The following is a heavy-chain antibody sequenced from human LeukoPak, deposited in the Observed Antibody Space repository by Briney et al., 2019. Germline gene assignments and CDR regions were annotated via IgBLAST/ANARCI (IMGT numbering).Heavy chain of an antibody. CDR2: IGESGTGK. J-gene: IGHJ4*02. D-gene: IGHD4-11*01. CDR3: AKERSHNNYFFDY. V-gene: IGHV3-23*01. Sequence: GGSLRLSCAASGFTFNSYAMSWVRQAPGKGLEWVSSIGESGTGKEYADSVKGRFAISRDNSKNTLYLQMNSLRAEDTAVYYCAKERSHNNYFFDYWGQGTLVTVSS. CDR1: GFTFNSYA.